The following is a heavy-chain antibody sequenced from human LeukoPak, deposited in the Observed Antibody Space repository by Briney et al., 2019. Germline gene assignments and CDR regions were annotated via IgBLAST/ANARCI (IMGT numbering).Heavy chain of an antibody. CDR1: GFTFSSYS. CDR3: ARDIVFYYFDSSGYFGAFDI. CDR2: ITSSSGYI. V-gene: IGHV3-21*01. J-gene: IGHJ3*02. D-gene: IGHD3-22*01. Sequence: GGSLRLSCAASGFTFSSYSMTWVRQAPGKGLEWVSSITSSSGYIHYADSVKGRFTLSRDNAKNSLYLQMNSLRAEDTAVYYCARDIVFYYFDSSGYFGAFDIWGQGTMVTVSS.